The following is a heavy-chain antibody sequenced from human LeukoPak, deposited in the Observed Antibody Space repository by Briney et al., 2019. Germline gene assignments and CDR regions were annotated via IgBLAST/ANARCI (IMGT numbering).Heavy chain of an antibody. V-gene: IGHV4-30-2*01. CDR3: ARAGIAARRNYFAY. D-gene: IGHD6-6*01. CDR1: GGSISSGGYS. Sequence: SQTLSLTCAVSGGSISSGGYSWSWIRQPPGKGLEWIGEINHSGSTNYNPSLKSRVTISVDTSKNQFSLKLSSVTAADTAVYYCARAGIAARRNYFAYWGQGTLVTVSS. J-gene: IGHJ4*02. CDR2: INHSGST.